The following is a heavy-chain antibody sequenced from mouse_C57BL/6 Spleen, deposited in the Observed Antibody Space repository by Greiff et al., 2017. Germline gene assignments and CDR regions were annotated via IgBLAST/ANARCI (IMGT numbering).Heavy chain of an antibody. CDR2: INPNNGGT. V-gene: IGHV1-26*01. CDR1: GYTFTDYY. D-gene: IGHD1-1*01. CDR3: ARINYYGSFFDY. Sequence: VQLQQSGPELVKPGASVKISCKASGYTFTDYYMNWVKQSHGKSLEWIGDINPNNGGTSYNQKFKGKATLTVDKSSSTAYMELRSLTSEDSAVYYCARINYYGSFFDYWGQGTTLTVSS. J-gene: IGHJ2*01.